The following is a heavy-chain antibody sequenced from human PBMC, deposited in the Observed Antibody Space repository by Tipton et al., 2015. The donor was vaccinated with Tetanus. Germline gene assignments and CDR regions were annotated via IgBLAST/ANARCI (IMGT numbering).Heavy chain of an antibody. CDR3: ARSYDFYDSTGYTDDGMDV. CDR1: GYTFTNYY. CDR2: INPSAGTT. Sequence: QVQLVQSGAGVKKPGASVKVSCKASGYTFTNYYMHWVRQAPGQGLEWMGVINPSAGTTRYEQKCQGRVIMTRDTSTTTVYMELNSLRTEDTAVFYCARSYDFYDSTGYTDDGMDVWGQGTSVTVSS. V-gene: IGHV1-46*01. D-gene: IGHD3-22*01. J-gene: IGHJ6*02.